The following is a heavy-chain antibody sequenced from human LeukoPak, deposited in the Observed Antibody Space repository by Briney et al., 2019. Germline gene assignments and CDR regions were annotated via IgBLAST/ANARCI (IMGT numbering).Heavy chain of an antibody. CDR2: IYYSGST. J-gene: IGHJ4*02. D-gene: IGHD1-26*01. Sequence: PSETLSLTCTVSGGPISSSSYYWGWIRQPPGKGLEWIGSIYYSGSTYYNPSLKSRVTISVDTSKNQFSLKLSSVTAADTAVYYCARQGRIGSYYAQDYWGQGTLVTVSS. CDR3: ARQGRIGSYYAQDY. V-gene: IGHV4-39*01. CDR1: GGPISSSSYY.